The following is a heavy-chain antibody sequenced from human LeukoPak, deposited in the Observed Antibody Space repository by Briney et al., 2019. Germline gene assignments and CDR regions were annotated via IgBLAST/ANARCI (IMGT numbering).Heavy chain of an antibody. J-gene: IGHJ5*02. D-gene: IGHD2-15*01. CDR1: GFTFSSYS. CDR3: ARAYHNKWSEINWFDP. CDR2: ISRSSSTI. V-gene: IGHV3-48*01. Sequence: PGGSLRLSCAASGFTFSSYSMTWVRKAPGKGLEWVSYISRSSSTIYYADSVKGRFTISRDNAKNSLYLQMNSLRAEFTAVYYCARAYHNKWSEINWFDPWGQGTLVTVSS.